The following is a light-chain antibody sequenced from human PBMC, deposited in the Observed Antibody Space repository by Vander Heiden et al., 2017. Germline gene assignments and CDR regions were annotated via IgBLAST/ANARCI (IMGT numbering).Light chain of an antibody. V-gene: IGLV3-10*01. CDR3: YSVDSSGHHGV. Sequence: SYELTQPPSVSVSPGQPARLTCSGDALPKKYAYWYQQKSGQAPVLVIYEDTKRPSGIPDRFSGSTSGTMATLTVSGAQVEDEADYYCYSVDSSGHHGVFGTGTKVIVL. J-gene: IGLJ1*01. CDR1: ALPKKY. CDR2: EDT.